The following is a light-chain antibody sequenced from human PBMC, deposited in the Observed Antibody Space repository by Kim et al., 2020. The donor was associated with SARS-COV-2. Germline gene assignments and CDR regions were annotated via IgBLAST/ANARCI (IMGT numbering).Light chain of an antibody. V-gene: IGLV3-19*01. CDR1: SLRSYY. J-gene: IGLJ2*01. Sequence: SSELTQDPAVSVALGQTVRITCQGDSLRSYYASWYQQKPRQAPVLVIYGKNNRPSGIPDRFSGSSSGNTASLTITGAQAEDEADYYCNSRDSSGNFVVFG. CDR2: GKN. CDR3: NSRDSSGNFVV.